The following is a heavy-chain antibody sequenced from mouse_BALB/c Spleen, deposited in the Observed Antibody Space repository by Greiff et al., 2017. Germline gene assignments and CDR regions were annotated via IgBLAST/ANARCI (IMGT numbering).Heavy chain of an antibody. Sequence: QVQLQQSGAELVRPGTSVKISCKASGYTFTNYWLGWVKQRPGHGLEWIGDIYPGGGYTNYNEKFKGKATLTADTSSSTAYMQLSSLTSEDSAVYFCARGNYYGSSYWYFDVWGAGTTVTVSS. CDR1: GYTFTNYW. V-gene: IGHV1-63*02. CDR2: IYPGGGYT. J-gene: IGHJ1*01. D-gene: IGHD1-1*01. CDR3: ARGNYYGSSYWYFDV.